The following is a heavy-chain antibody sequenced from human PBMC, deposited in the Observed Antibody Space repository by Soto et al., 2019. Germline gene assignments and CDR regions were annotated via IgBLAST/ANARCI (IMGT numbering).Heavy chain of an antibody. J-gene: IGHJ6*02. Sequence: QVQLVESGGGLVKPGGSLRLSCAASGFTFSDYYMSWIRQAPGKGLEYISYISSSGRTIYYADSVKGRFTISRDNAKNSLYLQMNSLRAEDTAVYFCARDQGTVKYNYCYYGMDVWGQGTTVTVSS. CDR2: ISSSGRTI. CDR1: GFTFSDYY. CDR3: ARDQGTVKYNYCYYGMDV. D-gene: IGHD3-10*01. V-gene: IGHV3-11*01.